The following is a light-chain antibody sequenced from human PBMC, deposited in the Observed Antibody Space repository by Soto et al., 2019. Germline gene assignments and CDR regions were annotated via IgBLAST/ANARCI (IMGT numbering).Light chain of an antibody. CDR1: QSISNW. CDR2: YPS. J-gene: IGKJ1*01. Sequence: DIHMTKSPSTLSAPVRDRVTMTCRASQSISNWLACYQQKPGKAPKLLMYYPSNLESGVPSRFSGRGSGTEFALTISSLQPDDFATYYSQEDMGYPWTFGRGTKV. V-gene: IGKV1-5*01. CDR3: QEDMGYPWT.